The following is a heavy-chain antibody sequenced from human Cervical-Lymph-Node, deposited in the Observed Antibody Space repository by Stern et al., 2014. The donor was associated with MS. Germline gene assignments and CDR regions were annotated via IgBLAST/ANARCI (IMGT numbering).Heavy chain of an antibody. CDR2: VSSDGSNK. CDR3: ARGRAGRSYFDL. J-gene: IGHJ4*02. V-gene: IGHV3-30*04. Sequence: VHLVESGGGVVQPGRSLSLSCAASGLTFSSYPMHWIRQAPGKGLEWVALVSSDGSNKYYADSVKGRFTISRDNSKNAHYLQMNGLRVEDTAVYYCARGRAGRSYFDLWGQGTLVSVSS. CDR1: GLTFSSYP. D-gene: IGHD6-13*01.